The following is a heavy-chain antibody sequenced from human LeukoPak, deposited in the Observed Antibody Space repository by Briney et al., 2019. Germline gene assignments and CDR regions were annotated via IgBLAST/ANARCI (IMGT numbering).Heavy chain of an antibody. V-gene: IGHV4-59*12. CDR2: INHSGST. J-gene: IGHJ2*01. D-gene: IGHD4-17*01. CDR1: GGSISSYY. CDR3: ARAVTTSDWYFDL. Sequence: SETLSLTCTVSGGSISSYYWTWIRQPPGKGLEWIGYINHSGSTNYNPSLRSRVTISIDTSKSQFSLKLSSVTAADTAVYYCARAVTTSDWYFDLWGRGTLVTVSS.